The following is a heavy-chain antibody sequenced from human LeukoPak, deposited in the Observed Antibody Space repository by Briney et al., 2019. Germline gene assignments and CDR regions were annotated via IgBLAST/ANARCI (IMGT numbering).Heavy chain of an antibody. D-gene: IGHD2-2*02. CDR2: INPSGSDK. J-gene: IGHJ4*02. CDR3: SRGQDYALYD. CDR1: GFIFSSYE. V-gene: IGHV3-7*05. Sequence: PGGSLRLSCAASGFIFSSYETNWVRQTPGRGLEWVANINPSGSDKYYVDSVRGRFTISRDNAEDTVYLQMSSLTAEDTAVYYCSRGQDYALYDWGQGTLVTVSS.